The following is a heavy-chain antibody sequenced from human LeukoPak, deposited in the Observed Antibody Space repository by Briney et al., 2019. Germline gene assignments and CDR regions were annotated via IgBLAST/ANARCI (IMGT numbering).Heavy chain of an antibody. Sequence: SETLSLTCTVSGGSISSYYWSWIRQPPGKGLEWIGYIYYSGSTNYNPSLKSRVTISVDTSKNQFSLMLSSVTAADTAVYYCARELPYCSSTSCYDKGFFDYWGQGTLVTVSS. J-gene: IGHJ4*02. D-gene: IGHD2-2*01. CDR2: IYYSGST. CDR1: GGSISSYY. V-gene: IGHV4-59*01. CDR3: ARELPYCSSTSCYDKGFFDY.